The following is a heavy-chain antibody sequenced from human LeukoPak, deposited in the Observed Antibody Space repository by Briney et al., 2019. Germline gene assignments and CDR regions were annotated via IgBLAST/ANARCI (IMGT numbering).Heavy chain of an antibody. Sequence: ASVKVSCKASGYTFTGYYMHWVRQAPGQGLGWMGWINPNSGGTNYAQKFQGRVTMTRDTSISTAYMELSRLRSDDTAVYYCARALGYCSGGSCYLPHFDYWGQGTLVTVSS. CDR3: ARALGYCSGGSCYLPHFDY. CDR1: GYTFTGYY. V-gene: IGHV1-2*02. J-gene: IGHJ4*02. D-gene: IGHD2-15*01. CDR2: INPNSGGT.